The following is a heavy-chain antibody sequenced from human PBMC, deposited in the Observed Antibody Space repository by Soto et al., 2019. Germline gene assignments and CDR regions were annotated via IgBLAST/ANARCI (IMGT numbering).Heavy chain of an antibody. J-gene: IGHJ4*02. D-gene: IGHD5-18*01. Sequence: QVQLQESGPGLVKPSETLSLTCTVSGVSISSFYWSWIRQPAGKGLEWIGRIYSSEIINYNPSLKRRVIMSLDTSKNQFSLKLTSVTAADTAVYFCATVSYVGGTDYWGQGILVTVSS. V-gene: IGHV4-4*07. CDR2: IYSSEII. CDR1: GVSISSFY. CDR3: ATVSYVGGTDY.